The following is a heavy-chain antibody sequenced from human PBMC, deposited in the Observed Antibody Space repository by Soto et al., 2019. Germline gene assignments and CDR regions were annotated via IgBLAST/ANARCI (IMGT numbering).Heavy chain of an antibody. CDR2: IWYDGNNK. V-gene: IGHV3-33*01. CDR3: ARGLHSLFDY. CDR1: GLTFSNYG. Sequence: PGGSLRLSCAASGLTFSNYGMHWVRQAPGKGLEWVGVIWYDGNNKYYADSVKGRFTISRDNSNNTLYVQMTSLRAEDTAVYYCARGLHSLFDYWGQGTLVTVSS. D-gene: IGHD2-21*01. J-gene: IGHJ4*02.